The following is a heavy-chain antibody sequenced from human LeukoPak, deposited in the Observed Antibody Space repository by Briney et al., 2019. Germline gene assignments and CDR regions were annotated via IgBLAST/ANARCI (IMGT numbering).Heavy chain of an antibody. D-gene: IGHD6-19*01. CDR2: IYYSGDT. CDR1: GGSIGSSSHY. J-gene: IGHJ4*02. CDR3: AKGGVQWLAYFDY. Sequence: SETLSLTCTVSGGSIGSSSHYWGWIRQPPGKGLEWIGSIYYSGDTYHNPSLKSRVTTSVDTSKSQFSLRLSSVTAADTAVYYCAKGGVQWLAYFDYWGQGTLVTVSS. V-gene: IGHV4-39*01.